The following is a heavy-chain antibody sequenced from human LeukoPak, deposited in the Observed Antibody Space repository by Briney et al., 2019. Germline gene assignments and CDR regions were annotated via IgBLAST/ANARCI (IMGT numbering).Heavy chain of an antibody. J-gene: IGHJ5*02. Sequence: GGSLRLSCAASGFTFSSSWMYWVRQAPGKGLVWVSRIDSDGSDTTYADSVKGRFTISRDNAKNSLYLQMNSLRAEDTALYYCAKGVGATSGWFDPWGQGTLVTVSS. CDR3: AKGVGATSGWFDP. CDR1: GFTFSSSW. V-gene: IGHV3-74*03. D-gene: IGHD1-26*01. CDR2: IDSDGSDT.